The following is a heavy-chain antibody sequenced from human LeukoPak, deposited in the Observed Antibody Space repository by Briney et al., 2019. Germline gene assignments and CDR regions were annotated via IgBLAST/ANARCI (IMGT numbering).Heavy chain of an antibody. Sequence: GESLKISCKGSGYSFTSYWIGWVRQMPGKGLEWMGIIYPGDSDTRYSPSFQGQVTISADKSISTAYLQWSSLKAPDTAMFYCARHRIAARRMSSGVSFDYWGQGTLVTVSS. V-gene: IGHV5-51*01. D-gene: IGHD6-6*01. CDR2: IYPGDSDT. CDR3: ARHRIAARRMSSGVSFDY. J-gene: IGHJ4*02. CDR1: GYSFTSYW.